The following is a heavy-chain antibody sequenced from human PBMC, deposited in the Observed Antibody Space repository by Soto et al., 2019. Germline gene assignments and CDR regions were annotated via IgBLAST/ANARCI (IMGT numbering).Heavy chain of an antibody. V-gene: IGHV1-2*02. CDR3: ARKLGCSDSDDFTPGY. J-gene: IGHJ4*01. Sequence: ASVNVSCQASGYTFIGYSIQWVRQAPGQRPEWMGWINPDNGDKKYAQKFQGRVTVTRDTASTKVFMELRGLTSDDTAVYFCARKLGCSDSDDFTPGYWGQGTQVNVSS. CDR1: GYTFIGYS. CDR2: INPDNGDK. D-gene: IGHD3-22*01.